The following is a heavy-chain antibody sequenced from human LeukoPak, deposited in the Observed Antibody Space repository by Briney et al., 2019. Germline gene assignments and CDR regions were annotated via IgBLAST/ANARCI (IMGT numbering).Heavy chain of an antibody. D-gene: IGHD3-16*02. CDR3: ARDISHRALGRCDF. J-gene: IGHJ4*02. CDR1: GSSMSTYY. CDR2: IYYSGST. V-gene: IGHV4-59*01. Sequence: NPSETLSLTCTVSGSSMSTYYWSWVRQPPGKGLEWIGFIYYSGSTKYNPSLQSRVAMSIDTSRNQFSLKLSSMTAADTAVYYCARDISHRALGRCDFWGQGTLVTVSS.